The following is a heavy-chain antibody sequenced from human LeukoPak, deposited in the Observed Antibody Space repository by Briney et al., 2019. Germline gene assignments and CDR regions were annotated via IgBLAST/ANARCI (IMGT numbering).Heavy chain of an antibody. CDR3: ARATITMVRGVIKYYFDY. Sequence: SGTLSLTCAVYGGSFSGYYWSWIRQPPGKGLEWIGEINHSGSTNYNPSLKSRVTISVDTSKNQFSLKLSSVTAADTAVYYCARATITMVRGVIKYYFDYWGQGTLVTVSS. J-gene: IGHJ4*02. CDR2: INHSGST. CDR1: GGSFSGYY. V-gene: IGHV4-34*01. D-gene: IGHD3-10*01.